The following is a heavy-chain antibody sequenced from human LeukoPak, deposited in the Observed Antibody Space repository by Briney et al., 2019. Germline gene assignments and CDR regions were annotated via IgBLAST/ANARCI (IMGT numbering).Heavy chain of an antibody. V-gene: IGHV3-33*06. CDR2: IWYDGSNK. Sequence: GGSLRLSCAASGFTFSSYAMHWVRQAPGKGLEWVAVIWYDGSNKYCTDSVKGRFTISRDNSKNTLYLQMNSLRAEDTAVYYCAKDSGWFDPWGQGTLVTVSS. D-gene: IGHD3-10*01. CDR1: GFTFSSYA. CDR3: AKDSGWFDP. J-gene: IGHJ5*02.